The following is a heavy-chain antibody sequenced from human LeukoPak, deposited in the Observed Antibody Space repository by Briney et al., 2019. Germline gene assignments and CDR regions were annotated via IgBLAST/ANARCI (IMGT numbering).Heavy chain of an antibody. CDR2: IYHSGST. CDR3: ARVLTTDFDY. CDR1: GYSISSGYY. J-gene: IGHJ4*02. Sequence: SETLSLTCTVSGYSISSGYYWGWIRQPPGKGLEWIGSIYHSGSTYYNPSLKSRVTISVDTSKNQFSLKLSSVTAADTAVYYCARVLTTDFDYWGQGTLVTVSS. V-gene: IGHV4-38-2*02. D-gene: IGHD3-3*01.